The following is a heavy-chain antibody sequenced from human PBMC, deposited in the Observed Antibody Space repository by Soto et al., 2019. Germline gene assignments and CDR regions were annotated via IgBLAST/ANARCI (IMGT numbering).Heavy chain of an antibody. J-gene: IGHJ4*02. D-gene: IGHD3-16*01. Sequence: GGSLRLSCAASGFTFSSYGMHWVRQAPGKGLEWVAFIWHDGGNKFYAESVKGRFTISRDNSKNTLYLQMTSLSAEDTAMYYCARDGDVNTGFGKDYWGQGTLVTVSS. CDR2: IWHDGGNK. V-gene: IGHV3-33*01. CDR1: GFTFSSYG. CDR3: ARDGDVNTGFGKDY.